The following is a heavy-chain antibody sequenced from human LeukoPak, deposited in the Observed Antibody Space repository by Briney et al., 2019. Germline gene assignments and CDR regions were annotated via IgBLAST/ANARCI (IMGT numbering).Heavy chain of an antibody. D-gene: IGHD3-22*01. CDR3: ARGLADLAYYYDSSGPYYFDY. CDR1: GFTFSSYS. J-gene: IGHJ4*02. Sequence: GGSLRLSCAASGFTFSSYSMNWVRQAPGKGLEWVSSISSSSYIYYADSVKGRFTISRDNAKNSLYLQMNSLRAEDTAVYYCARGLADLAYYYDSSGPYYFDYWGQGTLVTVSS. CDR2: ISSSSYI. V-gene: IGHV3-21*01.